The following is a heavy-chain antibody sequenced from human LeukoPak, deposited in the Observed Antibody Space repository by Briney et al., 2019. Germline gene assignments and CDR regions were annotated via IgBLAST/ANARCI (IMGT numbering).Heavy chain of an antibody. J-gene: IGHJ4*02. CDR1: GFVFSSFE. CDR2: ITSSSTYI. Sequence: PGGSLRLSCAASGFVFSSFEMNWVRQAPGKGLEWVSSITSSSTYIYYADSVRGRFTISRDNAKNSLYLQMSSLRADDTAVYYCARASSGWDFDYWGQGTLVTVSS. CDR3: ARASSGWDFDY. V-gene: IGHV3-21*06. D-gene: IGHD6-19*01.